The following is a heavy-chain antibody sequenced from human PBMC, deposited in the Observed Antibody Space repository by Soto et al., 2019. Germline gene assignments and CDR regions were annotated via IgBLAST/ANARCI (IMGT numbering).Heavy chain of an antibody. CDR1: SYSIYSYY. CDR3: ARGRVGAMFGYYDGMDV. Sequence: SDTLSLTCTITSYSIYSYYWSWIVQTTWTRLEWIGYIYYSGSTNYNPSLKSRVTISVDTSKNQFSLKLSSVTVAYTAVYYCARGRVGAMFGYYDGMDVWGQGTTVT. J-gene: IGHJ6*02. D-gene: IGHD1-26*01. V-gene: IGHV4-59*01. CDR2: IYYSGST.